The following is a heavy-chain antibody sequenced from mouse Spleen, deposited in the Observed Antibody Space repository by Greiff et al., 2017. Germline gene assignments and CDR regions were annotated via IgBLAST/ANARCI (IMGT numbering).Heavy chain of an antibody. CDR3: ARRVRPWYFDV. V-gene: IGHV1-80*01. D-gene: IGHD1-2*01. Sequence: VQLQQSGAELVKPGASVKISCKASGYAFSSYWMNWVKQRPGKGLEWIGQIYPGDGDTNYNGKFKGKATLTADKSSSTAYMQLSSLTSEDSAVYFCARRVRPWYFDVWGAGTTVTVSS. J-gene: IGHJ1*01. CDR1: GYAFSSYW. CDR2: IYPGDGDT.